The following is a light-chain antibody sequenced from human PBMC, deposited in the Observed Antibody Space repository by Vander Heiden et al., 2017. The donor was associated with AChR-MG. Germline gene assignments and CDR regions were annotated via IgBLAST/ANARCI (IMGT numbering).Light chain of an antibody. CDR3: QQYYSSPPGFT. CDR2: WES. J-gene: IGKJ3*01. V-gene: IGKV4-1*01. CDR1: QRVSYSFKHHHY. Sequence: DIVLTQSPDSLAGSLGERATINCKSSQRVSYSFKHHHYLTWYQQKPVQPPKLLIYWESTRVSGVADRFSGSGSGTDFTLSISSLQAEDVAVYYCQQYYSSPPGFTFGSGTKVDIK.